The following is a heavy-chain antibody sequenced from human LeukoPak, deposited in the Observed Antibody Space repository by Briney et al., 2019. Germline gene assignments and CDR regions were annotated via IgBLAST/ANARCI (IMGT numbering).Heavy chain of an antibody. J-gene: IGHJ4*02. CDR2: ISGSGGST. CDR1: GFTFSSYA. Sequence: GGSLRLSCAASGFTFSSYAMSWVRQAPGKGLEWVSAISGSGGSTYYADSVKGRFTISRDNSKNTLYLQMNCLRAEDTAVYYCATEQYSGWYDAYFDYWGQGTLVTVSS. V-gene: IGHV3-23*01. CDR3: ATEQYSGWYDAYFDY. D-gene: IGHD6-19*01.